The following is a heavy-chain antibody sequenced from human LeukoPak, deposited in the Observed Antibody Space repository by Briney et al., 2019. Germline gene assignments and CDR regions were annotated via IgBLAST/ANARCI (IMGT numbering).Heavy chain of an antibody. CDR1: GFTFNTFA. CDR2: ISGSGGNT. Sequence: PGGSLRLSCAASGFTFNTFAMTWVRQAPGKGLEWVSGISGSGGNTCYADSVKGRFTISRDNSKNTLYLQMNSLRAEDTAVYYCAKDRRPVAGYYFDYWGLGTLITVSS. D-gene: IGHD6-19*01. CDR3: AKDRRPVAGYYFDY. J-gene: IGHJ4*02. V-gene: IGHV3-23*01.